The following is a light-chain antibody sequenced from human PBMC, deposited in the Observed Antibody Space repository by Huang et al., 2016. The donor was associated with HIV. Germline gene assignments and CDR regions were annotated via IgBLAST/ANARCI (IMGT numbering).Light chain of an antibody. CDR3: QQYNNWPRT. J-gene: IGKJ1*01. CDR1: QSVSNN. CDR2: GSS. Sequence: EVVMTQSPDALSVSPGERATLSCRASQSVSNNLAWYQQKPGQAPRLLIYGSSTRATGIPARFSGSGSWTEFTLTISSLQSEDFAVYYCQQYNNWPRTFGQGTKVEIK. V-gene: IGKV3-15*01.